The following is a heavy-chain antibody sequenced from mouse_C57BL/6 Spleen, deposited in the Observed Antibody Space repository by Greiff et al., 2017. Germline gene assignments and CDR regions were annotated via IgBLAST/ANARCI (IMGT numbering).Heavy chain of an antibody. Sequence: EVKLMESGGGLVKPGGSLKLSCAASGFTFSDYGMHWVRQAPEKGLEWVAYISSGSSPIYYADTVKGRFTISRDNAKNTLFLQMTSLRSEDTAMYYCARPRYYGSSWFAYWGQGTLVTVSA. CDR1: GFTFSDYG. J-gene: IGHJ3*01. D-gene: IGHD1-1*01. CDR2: ISSGSSPI. CDR3: ARPRYYGSSWFAY. V-gene: IGHV5-17*01.